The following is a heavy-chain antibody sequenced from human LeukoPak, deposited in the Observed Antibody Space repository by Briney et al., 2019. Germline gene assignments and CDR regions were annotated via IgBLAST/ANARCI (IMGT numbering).Heavy chain of an antibody. D-gene: IGHD3-22*01. V-gene: IGHV3-30-3*01. CDR3: ARVEPDYYDSSGYYYHAY. Sequence: GGSLRLSCAASGFTFSSYAIHWVRQAPGKGLEWVAVVSYDGTNKYYADSVKGRLTISRDNSQSTLYLQMDSLRAEDTAVYYCARVEPDYYDSSGYYYHAYWGQGTLVTVSS. J-gene: IGHJ4*02. CDR1: GFTFSSYA. CDR2: VSYDGTNK.